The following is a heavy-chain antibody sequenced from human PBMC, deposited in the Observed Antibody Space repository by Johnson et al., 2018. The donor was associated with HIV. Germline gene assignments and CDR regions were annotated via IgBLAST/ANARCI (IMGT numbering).Heavy chain of an antibody. J-gene: IGHJ3*01. CDR3: ARHMGVYPTSPGGVGAFDF. Sequence: MLLVESWGRVVRPGGSLRLSCAASGFTFDDYGMSWVRQAPGKGLEWVCGINWNGGSTHFPDSLKGRFTISRDNAKNSLFLQMNSLRAEDTALYYCARHMGVYPTSPGGVGAFDFWGPGTMVTVSS. V-gene: IGHV3-20*04. D-gene: IGHD1-26*01. CDR1: GFTFDDYG. CDR2: INWNGGST.